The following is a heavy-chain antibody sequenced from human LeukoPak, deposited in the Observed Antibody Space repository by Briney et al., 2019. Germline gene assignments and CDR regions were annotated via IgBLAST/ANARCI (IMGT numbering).Heavy chain of an antibody. CDR1: GYTFNSYY. CDR2: INPSGDFT. CDR3: ARAQRTRSFDP. V-gene: IGHV1-46*02. J-gene: IGHJ5*02. D-gene: IGHD1/OR15-1a*01. Sequence: ASVKVSCKASGYTFNSYYMHWVRQAPGQGLEWMGIINPSGDFTSYAQKFQGRVTMTRDTSISTAYMELSRLRSDDTAVYYCARAQRTRSFDPWGQGTLVTVSS.